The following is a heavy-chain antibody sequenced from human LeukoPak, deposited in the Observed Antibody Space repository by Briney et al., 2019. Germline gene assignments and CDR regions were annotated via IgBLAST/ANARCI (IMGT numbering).Heavy chain of an antibody. CDR1: GGSFSGYY. CDR2: INHSGST. CDR3: ARLGRWAYDFWPSSEDY. J-gene: IGHJ4*02. D-gene: IGHD3-3*01. Sequence: SETLSLTCAVYGGSFSGYYWSWIRQPPGKGLEWIGEINHSGSTNYNPSLKSRVTISVDTSKNQFSLKLSSVTAADTAVYYCARLGRWAYDFWPSSEDYWGQGTLVTVSS. V-gene: IGHV4-34*01.